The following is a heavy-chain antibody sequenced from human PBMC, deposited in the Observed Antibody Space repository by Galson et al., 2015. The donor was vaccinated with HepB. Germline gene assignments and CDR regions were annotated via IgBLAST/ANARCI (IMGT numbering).Heavy chain of an antibody. D-gene: IGHD2-2*01. Sequence: SVKVSCKASGGTFSSYTISWVRQAPGQGLEWMGRIIPILGIANYAQKFQGRVTITADKSTSTAYMELSSLRSEDTAVYYCARRPDIVVVPAANDAFDIWGQGTMVTVSS. CDR3: ARRPDIVVVPAANDAFDI. V-gene: IGHV1-69*02. J-gene: IGHJ3*02. CDR2: IIPILGIA. CDR1: GGTFSSYT.